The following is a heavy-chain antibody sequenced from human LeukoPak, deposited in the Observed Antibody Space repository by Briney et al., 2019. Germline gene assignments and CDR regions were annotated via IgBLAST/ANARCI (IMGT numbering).Heavy chain of an antibody. J-gene: IGHJ4*02. CDR2: ISNSGDAT. Sequence: GGSLRLSCAGSGFIFSNYAMSWVRQAPGQGLEWVSTISNSGDATFYADAVKGRFTISSDNSRNTLYLQMYSLRAEATAIYYCAKAPPYTKYFDYWGQGTLLTVSS. V-gene: IGHV3-23*01. D-gene: IGHD1-1*01. CDR1: GFIFSNYA. CDR3: AKAPPYTKYFDY.